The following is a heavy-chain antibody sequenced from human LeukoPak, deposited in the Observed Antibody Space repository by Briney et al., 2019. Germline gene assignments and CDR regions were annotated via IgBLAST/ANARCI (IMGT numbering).Heavy chain of an antibody. CDR2: IIPIFGTA. Sequence: SVKVSCKASGGTFSSYAISWVRQAPGQGLEWMGRIIPIFGTANYAQKFQGRVTITTDESTSTAYMELSSLRSKDTAVYYCASLYGDYSFDPWGQGTLVTVSS. CDR3: ASLYGDYSFDP. D-gene: IGHD4-17*01. CDR1: GGTFSSYA. J-gene: IGHJ5*02. V-gene: IGHV1-69*05.